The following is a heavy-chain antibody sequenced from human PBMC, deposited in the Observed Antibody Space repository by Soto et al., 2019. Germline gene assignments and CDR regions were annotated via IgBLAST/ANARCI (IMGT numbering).Heavy chain of an antibody. J-gene: IGHJ6*02. V-gene: IGHV1-69*01. CDR2: IIPISGTA. CDR3: ARSQGSSTSLEIYYYYYYGMDV. Sequence: QVQLVQSGAEVKKPGSSVKVSCKASGGTFSSYAISWVRQAPGQGLEWMGGIIPISGTANYAQKFQGRVKITADESTSPAYMELSSLRSEDTAVYYCARSQGSSTSLEIYYYYYYGMDVWGQGTTVTVSS. CDR1: GGTFSSYA. D-gene: IGHD2-2*01.